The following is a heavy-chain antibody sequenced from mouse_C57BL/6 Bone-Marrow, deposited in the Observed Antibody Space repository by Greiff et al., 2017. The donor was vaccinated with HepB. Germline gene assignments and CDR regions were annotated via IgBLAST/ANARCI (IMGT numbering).Heavy chain of an antibody. V-gene: IGHV1-64*01. CDR3: ARFYYYGSSRNFDY. CDR1: GYTFTSYW. CDR2: IHPNSGST. D-gene: IGHD1-1*01. Sequence: VQLQQPGAELVKPGASVKLSCKASGYTFTSYWMHWVKQRPGQGLEWIGMIHPNSGSTNYNEKFKSKATLTVDKSSSTAYMQLSSLTSEDSAVYYCARFYYYGSSRNFDYWGQGTTLTVSS. J-gene: IGHJ2*01.